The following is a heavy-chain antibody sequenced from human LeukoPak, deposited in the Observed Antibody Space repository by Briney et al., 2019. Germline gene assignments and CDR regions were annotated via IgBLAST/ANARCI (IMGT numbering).Heavy chain of an antibody. V-gene: IGHV3-7*01. J-gene: IGHJ4*02. CDR3: ARTDRLGAALLASFDY. CDR2: IKQDGSEK. D-gene: IGHD3-16*01. Sequence: HPGGSLRLSCAASGFTFSRNWMSWVRQAPGKGLEWVASIKQDGSEKNYVDSVKGRFTISRDNAKNSLYLQMNSLRAEDTALYYCARTDRLGAALLASFDYWGQGTLVTVSS. CDR1: GFTFSRNW.